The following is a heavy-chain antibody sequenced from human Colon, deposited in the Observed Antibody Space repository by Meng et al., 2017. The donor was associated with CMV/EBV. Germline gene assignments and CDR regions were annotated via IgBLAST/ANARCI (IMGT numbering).Heavy chain of an antibody. D-gene: IGHD3/OR15-3a*01. Sequence: GESLKISCAASGFTFSSYSMNWVRQAPGKGLEWVSYISSSSSTIYYADSVKGRFTISRDNAKNTLYLQMNSLRAEDTAVYFCAKGVHDYNYYYGMDVWGQGTTVTVSS. CDR3: AKGVHDYNYYYGMDV. CDR1: GFTFSSYS. CDR2: ISSSSSTI. J-gene: IGHJ6*02. V-gene: IGHV3-48*04.